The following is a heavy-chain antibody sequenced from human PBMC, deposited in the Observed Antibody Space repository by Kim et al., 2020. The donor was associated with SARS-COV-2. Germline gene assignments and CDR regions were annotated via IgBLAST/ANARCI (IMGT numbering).Heavy chain of an antibody. Sequence: SLKSRVTISVDTSTNQCSLKLSSVTAADTAVYYCARGDTIFGVVINAFDIWGQGTMVTVSS. V-gene: IGHV4-31*02. D-gene: IGHD3-3*01. J-gene: IGHJ3*02. CDR3: ARGDTIFGVVINAFDI.